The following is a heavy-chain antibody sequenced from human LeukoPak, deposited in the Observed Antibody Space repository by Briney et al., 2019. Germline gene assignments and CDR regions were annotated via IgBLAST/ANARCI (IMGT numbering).Heavy chain of an antibody. V-gene: IGHV3-23*01. D-gene: IGHD3-22*01. J-gene: IGHJ3*02. CDR2: ISSSGGTT. CDR3: ATTYDSSGFAAFDI. Sequence: GGSLRLSCAASEVTFKNYAMSWVRQAPGKGLEWVSGISSSGGTTYYADSVKGRFTISRDKSKNTLFLQMHSLRVEDTAVYYCATTYDSSGFAAFDIWGQGTMVTVSS. CDR1: EVTFKNYA.